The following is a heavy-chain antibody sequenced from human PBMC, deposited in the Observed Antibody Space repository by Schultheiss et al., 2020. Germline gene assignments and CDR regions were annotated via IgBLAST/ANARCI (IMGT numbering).Heavy chain of an antibody. D-gene: IGHD3-10*01. CDR1: GGSISSGGYY. CDR2: INHSGST. CDR3: ARGSGPGGVDY. J-gene: IGHJ4*02. V-gene: IGHV4-39*07. Sequence: SETLSLTCTVSGGSISSGGYYWSWIRQPPGKGLEWIGEINHSGSTNYNPSLKSRVTISVDTSKNQFSLKLSSVTAADTAVYYCARGSGPGGVDYWGQGTLVTVSS.